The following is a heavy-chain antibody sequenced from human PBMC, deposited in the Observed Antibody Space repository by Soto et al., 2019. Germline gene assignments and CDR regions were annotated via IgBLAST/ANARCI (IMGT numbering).Heavy chain of an antibody. D-gene: IGHD4-17*01. Sequence: ASVKVSCKASGYTFTSYCISWVLQAPGQGLEWMGWISAYNGNTNYAQKLQGRVTMTTDTSTSTAYMELRSLRSDDTAVYYCARRVGYGGKGGYYFDYWGRGTLVTVSS. J-gene: IGHJ4*02. CDR1: GYTFTSYC. CDR3: ARRVGYGGKGGYYFDY. V-gene: IGHV1-18*04. CDR2: ISAYNGNT.